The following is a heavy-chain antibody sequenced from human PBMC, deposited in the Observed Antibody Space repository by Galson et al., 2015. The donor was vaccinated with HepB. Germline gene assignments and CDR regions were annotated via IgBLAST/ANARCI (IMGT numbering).Heavy chain of an antibody. CDR1: GFNFSSYS. CDR2: IRTSSSAI. Sequence: SLSLSCEASGFNFSSYSMNWVRQAPGKGLEWVSYIRTSSSAIYYADSVKGRFIISRDDAHNSLYLQMDSLRDEDTAIYYCARVFWFGGAASGVFAEWGQGTLVTVSS. V-gene: IGHV3-48*02. CDR3: ARVFWFGGAASGVFAE. J-gene: IGHJ4*02. D-gene: IGHD3-10*02.